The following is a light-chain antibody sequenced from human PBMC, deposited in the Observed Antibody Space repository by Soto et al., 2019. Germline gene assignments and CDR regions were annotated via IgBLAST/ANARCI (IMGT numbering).Light chain of an antibody. CDR1: QSVGSN. V-gene: IGKV3-15*01. J-gene: IGKJ2*01. Sequence: EIVMTQSPATLSVSPGERASLSCRASQSVGSNLAWYQQKPGQAPRLLIFAASARVTGIPARFSGSGSGTDFTLTISSLQSEDFAVYYCHQYNDWPPMYTFGQGTKLEIK. CDR2: AAS. CDR3: HQYNDWPPMYT.